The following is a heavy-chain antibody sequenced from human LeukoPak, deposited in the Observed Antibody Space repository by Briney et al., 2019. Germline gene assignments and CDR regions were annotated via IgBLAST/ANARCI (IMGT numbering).Heavy chain of an antibody. Sequence: ASVKVSCKASGYTFTSYGISWVRQAPGQGLEWMGIINPSGGSTSYAQKFQGRVTMTRDTSISTAYMELSRLRSDDTAVYYCAREEWELLNYWGQGTLVTVSS. D-gene: IGHD1-26*01. J-gene: IGHJ4*02. CDR2: INPSGGST. CDR1: GYTFTSYG. CDR3: AREEWELLNY. V-gene: IGHV1-46*01.